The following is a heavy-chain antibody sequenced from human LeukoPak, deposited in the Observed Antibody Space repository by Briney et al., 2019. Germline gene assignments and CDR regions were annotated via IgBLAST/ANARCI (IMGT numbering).Heavy chain of an antibody. Sequence: HPGGSLRLSCAASGLTFSSHWMHWVRQAPGEGLVWVSRITNDGSSTTYADSVKGRFTISRDNAKNSLHLQMNSLRAEDTAVYYCARDGYDFWSGYYIRYYYYGMDVWGQGTTVTVSS. CDR3: ARDGYDFWSGYYIRYYYYGMDV. V-gene: IGHV3-74*01. D-gene: IGHD3-3*01. CDR2: ITNDGSST. CDR1: GLTFSSHW. J-gene: IGHJ6*02.